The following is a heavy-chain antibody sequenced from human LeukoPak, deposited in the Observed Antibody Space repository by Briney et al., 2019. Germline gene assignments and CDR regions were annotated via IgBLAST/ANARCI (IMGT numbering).Heavy chain of an antibody. D-gene: IGHD3-22*01. CDR1: GFTFSSYS. J-gene: IGHJ3*02. CDR2: ISSSSSYI. V-gene: IGHV3-21*01. CDR3: AKDLDYYDSSGYDAFDI. Sequence: GGSLRLSCAASGFTFSSYSMNWVRQAPGKGLEWVSFISSSSSYIYYADSVKGRFTISRDNAKNSLNLKMNSLRAEDTAVYYCAKDLDYYDSSGYDAFDIWGQGTMITVSS.